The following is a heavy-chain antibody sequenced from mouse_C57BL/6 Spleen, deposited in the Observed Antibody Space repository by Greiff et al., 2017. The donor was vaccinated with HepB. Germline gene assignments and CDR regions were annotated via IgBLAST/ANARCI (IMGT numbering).Heavy chain of an antibody. V-gene: IGHV5-16*01. CDR1: GFTFSDYY. D-gene: IGHD2-5*01. CDR2: INYDGSST. CDR3: ARESNHWYFDV. Sequence: EVKLVESEGGLVQPGSSMKLSCTASGFTFSDYYMAWVRQVPEKGLEWVANINYDGSSTYYLDSLKSRFIISRDNAKNILYLQMSSLKSEDTATYYCARESNHWYFDVWGTGTTVTVSS. J-gene: IGHJ1*03.